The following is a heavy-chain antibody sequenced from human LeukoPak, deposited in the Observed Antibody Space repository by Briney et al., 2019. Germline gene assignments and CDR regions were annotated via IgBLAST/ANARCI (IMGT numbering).Heavy chain of an antibody. V-gene: IGHV3-21*01. Sequence: PGGSLRLSCAASGFTFSSYSMNWVRQAPGKGLEWVSSISSSSSYIYYADSVKGRFTISRDNAKNSLYLQMNGLRAEDTAVYYCARAPGLGSSWAFDYWGQGTLVTVSS. CDR2: ISSSSSYI. D-gene: IGHD6-13*01. CDR3: ARAPGLGSSWAFDY. CDR1: GFTFSSYS. J-gene: IGHJ4*02.